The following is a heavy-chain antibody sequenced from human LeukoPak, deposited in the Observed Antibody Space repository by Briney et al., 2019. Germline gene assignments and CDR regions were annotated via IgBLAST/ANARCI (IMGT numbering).Heavy chain of an antibody. Sequence: ASVKVSCKASGYTFTSYYMHWVRQAPVQGLEWMGIINPSGGSTSYAQKFQGRVTMTRDTSTSTVYMELSSLRSEDTAVYYCARDRVAMVMGGAFDIWGQGTMVTVSS. V-gene: IGHV1-46*01. D-gene: IGHD5-18*01. CDR3: ARDRVAMVMGGAFDI. J-gene: IGHJ3*02. CDR2: INPSGGST. CDR1: GYTFTSYY.